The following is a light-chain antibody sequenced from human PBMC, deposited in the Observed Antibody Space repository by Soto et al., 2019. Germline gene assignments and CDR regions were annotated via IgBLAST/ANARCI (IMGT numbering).Light chain of an antibody. J-gene: IGLJ1*01. CDR3: SSYAGKDKSLV. CDR2: DVS. V-gene: IGLV2-8*01. CDR1: TNDVGGYTY. Sequence: QSVLTQPPSASGSPGQSVTISCTGTTNDVGGYTYVSWYQQHPGKAPKLMIYDVSKRPSGVPDRFSGSRSGNTASLIVSGLQAEDEADYYCSSYAGKDKSLVFGPGTKLTVL.